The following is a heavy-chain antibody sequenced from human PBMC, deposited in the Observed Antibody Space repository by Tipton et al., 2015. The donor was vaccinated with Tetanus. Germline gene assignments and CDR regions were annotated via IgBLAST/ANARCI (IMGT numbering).Heavy chain of an antibody. CDR2: VYSTATT. CDR1: GGSISSGDYY. Sequence: LRLSCTVSGGSISSGDYYWSWIRRPPGKGPEWIGYVYSTATTYHNPSLKSRVTISVDTSKNQFSLKLTSVTAADTAVYYCARGEAYGDYPAMYFFANWGQGTLLTVSS. V-gene: IGHV4-30-4*01. D-gene: IGHD4-17*01. CDR3: ARGEAYGDYPAMYFFAN. J-gene: IGHJ4*02.